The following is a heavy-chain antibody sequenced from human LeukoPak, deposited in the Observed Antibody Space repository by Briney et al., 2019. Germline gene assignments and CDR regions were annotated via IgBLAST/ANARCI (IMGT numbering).Heavy chain of an antibody. CDR1: GGTFSSYA. CDR2: INTNTGNP. CDR3: ARAFMVRGVIIADY. V-gene: IGHV7-4-1*02. J-gene: IGHJ4*02. Sequence: ASVKVSCKASGGTFSSYAISWVRQAPGQGLEWMGWINTNTGNPTYAQGFTGRFVFSLDTSVSTAYLQISSLKAEDIAVYYCARAFMVRGVIIADYWGQGTLVTVSS. D-gene: IGHD3-10*01.